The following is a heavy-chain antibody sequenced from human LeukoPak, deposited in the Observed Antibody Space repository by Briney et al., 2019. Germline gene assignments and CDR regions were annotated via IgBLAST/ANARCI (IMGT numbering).Heavy chain of an antibody. Sequence: RASVKVSCKASGYTFTGYYMHWVRQSPGQGLEWMGWINPNSGGTNYAQKFQGWVTMTRDTSISTAYMELSRLGSDDTAVYYCARDGYNSAFDIWGQGTMVTVSS. J-gene: IGHJ3*02. CDR1: GYTFTGYY. V-gene: IGHV1-2*04. CDR2: INPNSGGT. CDR3: ARDGYNSAFDI. D-gene: IGHD5-24*01.